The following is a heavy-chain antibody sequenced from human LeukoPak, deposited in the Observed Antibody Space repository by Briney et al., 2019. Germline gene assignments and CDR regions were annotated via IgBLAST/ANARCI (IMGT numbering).Heavy chain of an antibody. CDR3: ARGRENAVAGTSWWDNWFDP. V-gene: IGHV1-8*01. Sequence: ASVKVSCKASGYTFTSYDINWVRQATGQGLEWMGWMNPNSGNTGYAQKLQGRVTMTRNTSISTAYMELSSLRSEDTAVYYCARGRENAVAGTSWWDNWFDPWGQGTLVTVSS. CDR1: GYTFTSYD. CDR2: MNPNSGNT. D-gene: IGHD6-19*01. J-gene: IGHJ5*02.